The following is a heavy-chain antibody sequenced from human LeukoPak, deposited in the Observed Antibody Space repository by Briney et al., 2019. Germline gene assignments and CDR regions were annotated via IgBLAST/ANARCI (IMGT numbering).Heavy chain of an antibody. CDR2: IHYSGST. V-gene: IGHV4-59*01. J-gene: IGHJ6*03. Sequence: SETLSLTCTVSGDSISSYYWSWIRQPPGKGLEWIGYIHYSGSTNYNPSLKSRVTISVDTSKNQFSLILSSVTTADTAVYYCARVAVAGTFYYYYYMDVWGKGTTVTVSS. CDR1: GDSISSYY. CDR3: ARVAVAGTFYYYYYMDV. D-gene: IGHD6-19*01.